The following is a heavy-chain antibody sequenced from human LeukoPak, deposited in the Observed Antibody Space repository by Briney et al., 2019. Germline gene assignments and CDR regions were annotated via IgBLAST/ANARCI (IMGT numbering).Heavy chain of an antibody. CDR2: IIPIFGTS. CDR3: ARVAAAIPRWYFDL. J-gene: IGHJ2*01. Sequence: SLKVSCKTSGGIITNYAISCVRQSPGPGLEWVGVIIPIFGTSNYAQKLQARVTITADKSTNTAYMQLSSLRSEDTAVYYCARVAAAIPRWYFDLWGRGTLVTVPS. V-gene: IGHV1-69*06. D-gene: IGHD2-2*02. CDR1: GGIITNYA.